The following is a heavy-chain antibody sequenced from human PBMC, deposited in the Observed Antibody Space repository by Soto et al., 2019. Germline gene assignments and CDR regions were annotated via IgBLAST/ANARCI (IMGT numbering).Heavy chain of an antibody. J-gene: IGHJ4*02. CDR3: AKVRFGILTGVSSRDYFDY. CDR1: GFTFSSYA. CDR2: ISGSGEIT. Sequence: GGSLRLSCAASGFTFSSYAMSWVRQAPGKGLEWVSVISGSGEITYYADSVKGRFTVSRDNSKNTLYLQMNSLRAEDSAVYYCAKVRFGILTGVSSRDYFDYWGQGSLVTVSS. D-gene: IGHD3-9*01. V-gene: IGHV3-23*01.